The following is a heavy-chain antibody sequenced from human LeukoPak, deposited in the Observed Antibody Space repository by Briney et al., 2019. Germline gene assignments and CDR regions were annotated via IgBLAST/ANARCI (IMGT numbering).Heavy chain of an antibody. D-gene: IGHD3-22*01. V-gene: IGHV3-7*01. CDR2: MKEDESEA. CDR1: GFTFGAYS. J-gene: IGHJ4*02. Sequence: GGSLRLSCAASGFTFGAYSMSWVRQAPGKGPEWVASMKEDESEAYFVGSVKGRFTISRDNAKNSLFLHMLTLRPEDTAVYYCAREGSGYYLDFWGQGTLVTVSS. CDR3: AREGSGYYLDF.